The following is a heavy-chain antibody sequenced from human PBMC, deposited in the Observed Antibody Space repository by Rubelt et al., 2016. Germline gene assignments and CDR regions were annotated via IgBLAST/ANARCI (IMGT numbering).Heavy chain of an antibody. Sequence: QVQLQQWGAGLLKPSETLSLTCAVSGGSISSGGYYWSWIRQHPGKGLEWIGYIYYSGSTYYNPSLKGRVSFSVDTSKDQFSLKLRSVAAADTAVYYCARVRTTFSVGGLGMDVWGQGTTVTVSS. CDR2: IYYSGST. CDR1: GGSISSGGYY. CDR3: ARVRTTFSVGGLGMDV. V-gene: IGHV4-31*11. D-gene: IGHD1-7*01. J-gene: IGHJ6*02.